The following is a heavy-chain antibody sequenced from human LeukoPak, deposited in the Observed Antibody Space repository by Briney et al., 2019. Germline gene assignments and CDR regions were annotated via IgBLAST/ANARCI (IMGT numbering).Heavy chain of an antibody. CDR2: IKSKTDGGTT. CDR1: GFTFSNAW. J-gene: IGHJ4*02. D-gene: IGHD3-10*01. V-gene: IGHV3-15*01. Sequence: GGSLRLSCXASGFTFSNAWMSWVRQAPGKGLEWVGRIKSKTDGGTTDYAAPVKGRFTISRDDSKNTLYLQMNSLKTEDTAVYYCTTDYYGSGSYSSWGQGTLVTVSS. CDR3: TTDYYGSGSYSS.